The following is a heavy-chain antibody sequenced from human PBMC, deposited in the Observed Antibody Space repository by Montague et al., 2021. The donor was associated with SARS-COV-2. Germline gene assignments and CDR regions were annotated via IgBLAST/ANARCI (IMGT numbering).Heavy chain of an antibody. J-gene: IGHJ6*02. D-gene: IGHD3-10*01. CDR2: ISYSGST. Sequence: SETLSLTCTVSGGSIRSSSHFWGWFRQPPGQRLEWIGTISYSGSTXYSPSLKGRVIISAGTSKNQFSLNLRSVTAADTAVYFCGLGRGFAVGNHYYYSYGLDVWGQGTTVTVSS. CDR3: GLGRGFAVGNHYYYSYGLDV. V-gene: IGHV4-39*07. CDR1: GGSIRSSSHF.